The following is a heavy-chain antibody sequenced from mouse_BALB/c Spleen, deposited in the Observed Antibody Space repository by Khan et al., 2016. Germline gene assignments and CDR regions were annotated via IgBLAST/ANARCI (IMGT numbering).Heavy chain of an antibody. CDR3: ARSGIGVGYHSYYFDY. V-gene: IGHV1-18*01. D-gene: IGHD2-2*01. Sequence: VQLQQSGPELVKPGASVKISCKTSGYTFTEYTMHWGKQSNGKSIEGMGGINPNKGGTSDNQKCKGKATLTVDKSSSTADMELRSLTSEDSAVYYCARSGIGVGYHSYYFDYWGQGTTLTFSS. J-gene: IGHJ2*01. CDR2: INPNKGGT. CDR1: GYTFTEYT.